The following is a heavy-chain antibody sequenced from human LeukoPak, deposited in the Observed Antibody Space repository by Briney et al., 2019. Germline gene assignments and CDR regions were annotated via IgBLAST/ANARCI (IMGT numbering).Heavy chain of an antibody. CDR2: IYYSGST. D-gene: IGHD3-3*01. Sequence: SETLSLTCTVSGGCISSHYWSWIRQPPGKGLEWIGYIYYSGSTNYNPSLKSRVTISVDTSKNQFSLKLSSVTAADTAVYYCARASGPDYDFWSGYYNNWFDPWSQGTLVTVSS. CDR3: ARASGPDYDFWSGYYNNWFDP. J-gene: IGHJ5*02. CDR1: GGCISSHY. V-gene: IGHV4-59*11.